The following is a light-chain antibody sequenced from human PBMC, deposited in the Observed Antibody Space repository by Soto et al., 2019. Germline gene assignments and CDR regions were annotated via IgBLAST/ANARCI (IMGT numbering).Light chain of an antibody. J-gene: IGLJ1*01. CDR3: SSYSRRSTYV. V-gene: IGLV2-14*03. CDR2: DVS. CDR1: SSDVGGYNY. Sequence: TQPASVSGSPAQSITISCTGTSSDVGGYNYVSWYQQHPGKAPKLIIYDVSYRPSGVSNRFSGSKYGNTASLTISGLQAEDEADYFCSSYSRRSTYVFGTGTKVTVL.